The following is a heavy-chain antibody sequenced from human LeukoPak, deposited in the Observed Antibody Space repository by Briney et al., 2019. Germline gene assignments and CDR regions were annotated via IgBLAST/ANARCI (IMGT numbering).Heavy chain of an antibody. Sequence: GESLKISCKGSGYSFISCWIGWVRQMPGKGLEWMGIIYPGDSDTRYNPSFQGQVTISVDKSTAYLQWSSLRASDTAIYYCARLKGYYDILTGYIHMYYFDYWGQGTLVTVSS. J-gene: IGHJ4*02. D-gene: IGHD3-9*01. CDR3: ARLKGYYDILTGYIHMYYFDY. CDR2: IYPGDSDT. CDR1: GYSFISCW. V-gene: IGHV5-51*01.